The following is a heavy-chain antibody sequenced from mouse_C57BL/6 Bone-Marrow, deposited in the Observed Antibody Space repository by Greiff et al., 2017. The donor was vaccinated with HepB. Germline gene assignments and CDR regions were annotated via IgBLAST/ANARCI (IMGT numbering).Heavy chain of an antibody. CDR1: GYAFSSSW. Sequence: VQLVESGPELVKPGASVKISCKASGYAFSSSWMNWVKQRPGKGLEWIGRIYPGDGDTNYNGKFKGKATLTADKSSSTAYMQLSSLTSEDSAVYFSERGVIYYGFFDYWGQGTTLTVSS. D-gene: IGHD2-2*01. V-gene: IGHV1-82*01. CDR2: IYPGDGDT. CDR3: ERGVIYYGFFDY. J-gene: IGHJ2*01.